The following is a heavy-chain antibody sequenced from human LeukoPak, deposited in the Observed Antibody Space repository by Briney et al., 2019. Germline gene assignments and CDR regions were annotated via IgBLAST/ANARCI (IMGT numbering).Heavy chain of an antibody. J-gene: IGHJ3*02. D-gene: IGHD6-13*01. CDR3: AREGRLAAAPDAFDI. CDR1: GFTVSSNY. Sequence: GGSLRLSCAASGFTVSSNYMSWVRQAPGKGLEWVSVIYSGGRTHYADSVKGRFTVSRDNSKNTLYLQMSSLRAEDTAVYYCAREGRLAAAPDAFDIWGQGTMVTVSS. V-gene: IGHV3-53*01. CDR2: IYSGGRT.